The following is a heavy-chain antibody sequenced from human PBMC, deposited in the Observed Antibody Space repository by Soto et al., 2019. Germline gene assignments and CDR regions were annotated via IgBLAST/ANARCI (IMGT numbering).Heavy chain of an antibody. CDR3: AKSRFGDVVTYFDY. Sequence: GGSLRLSCAASGFTFSSYAMSWVRQAPGKGLEWVSAISGSGGSTYYADSVKGRFTISRDNSKNTLYLQMSSLRAEDTAVYYCAKSRFGDVVTYFDYWGQGTLVTVSS. CDR2: ISGSGGST. J-gene: IGHJ4*02. V-gene: IGHV3-23*01. D-gene: IGHD5-12*01. CDR1: GFTFSSYA.